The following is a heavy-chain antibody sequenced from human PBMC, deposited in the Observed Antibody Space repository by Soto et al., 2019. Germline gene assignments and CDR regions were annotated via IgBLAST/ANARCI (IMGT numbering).Heavy chain of an antibody. D-gene: IGHD3-10*01. CDR1: GGTFSSYA. Sequence: QVQLVQSGAEVKKPGSSVKVSCKASGGTFSSYAISWVRQAPGQGLEWMGGIIPIFGTANYAQKFQGRVTITADKSTSTAYMELSSLRSEDTAVYYCARDGPSHTLEYSSSGVWFGESRKHYYYYGMDVWGQGTTVTVSS. CDR3: ARDGPSHTLEYSSSGVWFGESRKHYYYYGMDV. CDR2: IIPIFGTA. J-gene: IGHJ6*02. V-gene: IGHV1-69*06.